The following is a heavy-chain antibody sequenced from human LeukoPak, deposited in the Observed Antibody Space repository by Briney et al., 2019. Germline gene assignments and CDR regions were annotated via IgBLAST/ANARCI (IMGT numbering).Heavy chain of an antibody. CDR2: ISGSGDRT. CDR1: GFTSSSYA. J-gene: IGHJ5*02. V-gene: IGHV3-23*01. D-gene: IGHD3-3*01. Sequence: GSLRLSCAASGFTSSSYAMSWVRQAPGEGLEWVSSISGSGDRTHYAGSVKGRFTISRDNSKNMLFLQMNSVRAEDTAVYYCAKESLYAFYSGYQNRLDPWGQGVLVTVSS. CDR3: AKESLYAFYSGYQNRLDP.